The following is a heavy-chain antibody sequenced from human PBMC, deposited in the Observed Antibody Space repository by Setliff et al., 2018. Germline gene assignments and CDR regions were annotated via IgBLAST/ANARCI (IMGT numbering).Heavy chain of an antibody. D-gene: IGHD6-13*01. Sequence: SETLSLTCTVSGGSNSSYYWSWIRQPPGKGLEWIGYIYYSGSTNYNPSLKSRVTISVDTSKNQFSLKLSSVTAADTAVYYCARDRPIAAAGTFIRYYYYYGMDVWGQGTTVTVSS. J-gene: IGHJ6*02. CDR3: ARDRPIAAAGTFIRYYYYYGMDV. CDR2: IYYSGST. CDR1: GGSNSSYY. V-gene: IGHV4-59*01.